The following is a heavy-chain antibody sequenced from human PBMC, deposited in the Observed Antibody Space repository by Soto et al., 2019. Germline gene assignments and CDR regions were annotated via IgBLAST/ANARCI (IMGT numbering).Heavy chain of an antibody. V-gene: IGHV1-69*04. CDR3: ARDDYGDYDLVDY. CDR2: IIPILGIA. CDR1: GGTFSSYT. Sequence: SVKVSCKASGGTFSSYTISWVRQAPGQGLEWMGRIIPILGIANYAQKFQGRVTITADKSTSTAYMELSSLRSEDTAVYYCARDDYGDYDLVDYWGQGTLVTVSS. J-gene: IGHJ4*02. D-gene: IGHD4-17*01.